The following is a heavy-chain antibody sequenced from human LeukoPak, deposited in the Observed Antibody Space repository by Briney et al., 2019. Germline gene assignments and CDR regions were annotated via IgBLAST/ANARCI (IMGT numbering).Heavy chain of an antibody. D-gene: IGHD3-16*01. CDR2: IHYSGKA. CDR1: GGSISGYY. J-gene: IGHJ6*02. Sequence: RTSETLSLTCTVSGGSISGYYWTWTRQPPGKGLEWIGQIHYSGKADYNPSLRSRITISVDTSKNKMFLKLSSVTAADTAVYYCARFGIFYDMDVWGRGTTVTVSS. CDR3: ARFGIFYDMDV. V-gene: IGHV4-59*01.